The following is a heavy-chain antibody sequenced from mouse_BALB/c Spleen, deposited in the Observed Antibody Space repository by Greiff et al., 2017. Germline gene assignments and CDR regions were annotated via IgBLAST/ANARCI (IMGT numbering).Heavy chain of an antibody. V-gene: IGHV1-18*01. D-gene: IGHD2-1*01. J-gene: IGHJ2*01. CDR3: AILDGNYEGYFDY. CDR1: GYTFTDYN. CDR2: INPNNGGT. Sequence: VQLQQSGPELVKPGASVKIPCKASGYTFTDYNMDWVKQSHGKSLEWIGDINPNNGGTIYNQKFKGKATLTVDKSSSTAYMELRSLTSEDTAVYYCAILDGNYEGYFDYWGQGTTLTVSS.